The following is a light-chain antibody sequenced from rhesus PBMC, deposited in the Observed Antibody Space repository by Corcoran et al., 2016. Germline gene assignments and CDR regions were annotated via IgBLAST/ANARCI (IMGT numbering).Light chain of an antibody. CDR2: AVS. V-gene: IGKV2-104*02. J-gene: IGKJ2*01. CDR3: MQGLQLPYS. CDR1: QSLLHSGGKTY. Sequence: DIVMTQTPLSLPVTSGEPASFSCRSSQSLLHSGGKTYLYLYLQTPGHFHQVLIHAVSNRSSGVPDRFSGGVSGTDFTLKISRVEAEDVGVYYCMQGLQLPYSFGQGTKVEIK.